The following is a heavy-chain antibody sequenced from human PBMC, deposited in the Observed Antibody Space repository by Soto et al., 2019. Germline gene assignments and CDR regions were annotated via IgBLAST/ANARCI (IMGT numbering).Heavy chain of an antibody. J-gene: IGHJ3*02. CDR3: AWGYGSGSYLSFDI. CDR2: IKQDGSEK. D-gene: IGHD3-10*01. Sequence: PAGSLRLSCAASGFTFSSYWMSWVHQAPGKGLEWVANIKQDGSEKYYVDSVKGRFTISRDNAKNSLYLQMNSLRAEDTAVYYCAWGYGSGSYLSFDIWGQGTMVTVSS. CDR1: GFTFSSYW. V-gene: IGHV3-7*04.